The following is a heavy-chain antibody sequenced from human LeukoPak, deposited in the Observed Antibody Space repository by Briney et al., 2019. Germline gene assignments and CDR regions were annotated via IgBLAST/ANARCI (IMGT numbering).Heavy chain of an antibody. CDR3: ARVPRGVVDY. CDR2: ISSSGSTI. CDR1: GFTFSNYE. J-gene: IGHJ4*02. Sequence: GGSLRLSCAASGFTFSNYEMNWVRQAPGKGLEWVSYISSSGSTIYYADSVKGRFTISRDNAKNSLYLQMNSLRAEDTAVYYCARVPRGVVDYWGQGTLVTVSS. D-gene: IGHD3-10*01. V-gene: IGHV3-48*03.